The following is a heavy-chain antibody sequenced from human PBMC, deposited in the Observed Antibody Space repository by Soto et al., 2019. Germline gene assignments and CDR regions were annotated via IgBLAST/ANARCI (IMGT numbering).Heavy chain of an antibody. D-gene: IGHD3-22*01. Sequence: QVQLQESGPGLVKPSQTLSLTCTVSGGSISSGGYYWIWIRQHPGKGLEWIGYIYYSGSTYYNPSLKSRVTISVDTSKNQFSLKLSSVTAADTAVYYCARAAGYYDSSGYYSPWFDPWGQGTLVTVSS. J-gene: IGHJ5*02. CDR1: GGSISSGGYY. CDR3: ARAAGYYDSSGYYSPWFDP. V-gene: IGHV4-31*03. CDR2: IYYSGST.